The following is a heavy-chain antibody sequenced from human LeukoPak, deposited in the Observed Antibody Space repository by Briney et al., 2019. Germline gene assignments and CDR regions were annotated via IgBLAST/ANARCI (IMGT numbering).Heavy chain of an antibody. Sequence: GGSLRLSCAASGFTFSDYWMSWVRQAPGEGLEWVANINHDGSEKHYVDSVKGRFTIPRDNAKNSLSLQMTSLRDVDTALYYCGRRGSLSDYWGQGSLVSVSS. CDR3: GRRGSLSDY. J-gene: IGHJ4*02. CDR2: INHDGSEK. V-gene: IGHV3-7*01. CDR1: GFTFSDYW. D-gene: IGHD3-10*01.